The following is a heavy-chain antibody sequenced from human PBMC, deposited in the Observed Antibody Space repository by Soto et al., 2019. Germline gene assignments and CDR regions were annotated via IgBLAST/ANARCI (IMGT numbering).Heavy chain of an antibody. V-gene: IGHV3-66*01. J-gene: IGHJ4*02. CDR1: GFTVSSSD. Sequence: EVQLVESGGGLVQTGGSLRLSCAASGFTVSSSDMSWVRQAPRKGLEWVSVIYSGGGTYYADSVKGRFTISRDNSKNTLYLQMNSLRDEDTAVYYCVRSFFCSGGSCYSISSHWGQGTLVTVSS. CDR2: IYSGGGT. D-gene: IGHD2-15*01. CDR3: VRSFFCSGGSCYSISSH.